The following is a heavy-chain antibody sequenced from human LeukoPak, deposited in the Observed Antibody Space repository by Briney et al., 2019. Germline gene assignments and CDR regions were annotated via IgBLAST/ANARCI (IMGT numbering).Heavy chain of an antibody. CDR1: GGTFSNYA. CDR3: ARGKTTAWGPYYFDY. J-gene: IGHJ4*02. Sequence: SVKVSCKASGGTFSNYAISWVRQAPGQGLEWMGGIIPIFGTANYAQKFQGRVTITTDKSTSTAYMELSSLRSEDTAVYYCARGKTTAWGPYYFDYWGQGTLVTVPS. CDR2: IIPIFGTA. V-gene: IGHV1-69*05. D-gene: IGHD4-17*01.